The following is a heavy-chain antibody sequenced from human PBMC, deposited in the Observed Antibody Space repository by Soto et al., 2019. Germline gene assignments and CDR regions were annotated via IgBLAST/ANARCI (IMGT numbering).Heavy chain of an antibody. Sequence: QVQLVQSGAEVKKPGSSVKVSCKASGGTFSSYAISWVRQAPGQGLEWMGGIIPMFGTANYAQKFQGRVTITADESTSTAYMELSSLRSEDTAVYYCARGDYYGSSGYLLPDAFDIWGQGTMVTVSS. D-gene: IGHD3-22*01. V-gene: IGHV1-69*12. CDR1: GGTFSSYA. CDR3: ARGDYYGSSGYLLPDAFDI. CDR2: IIPMFGTA. J-gene: IGHJ3*02.